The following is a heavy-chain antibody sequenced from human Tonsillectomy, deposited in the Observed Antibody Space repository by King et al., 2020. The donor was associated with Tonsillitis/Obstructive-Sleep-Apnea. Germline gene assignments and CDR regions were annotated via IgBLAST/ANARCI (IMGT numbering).Heavy chain of an antibody. CDR3: ARHVRGDFDYYYMDV. Sequence: QLQESGPGLVKPSETLSLTCTVSGGSISSSSYYWGWIRQPPGKGLEWIGSIYYSGSTYYNPSLKSRVTISVDTSKNQFSLMLSSLTAADTAVYYCARHVRGDFDYYYMDVWGKGTTVTVSS. CDR1: GGSISSSSYY. CDR2: IYYSGST. V-gene: IGHV4-39*01. D-gene: IGHD2-21*02. J-gene: IGHJ6*03.